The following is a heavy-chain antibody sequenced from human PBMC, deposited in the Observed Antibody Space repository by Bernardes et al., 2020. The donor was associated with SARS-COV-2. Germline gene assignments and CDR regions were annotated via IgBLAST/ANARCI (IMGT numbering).Heavy chain of an antibody. Sequence: GGSLRLSCVASGFIFNLYAIHWVRQVPGKGLEWVSGISWNSGSVTYRDSVEGRFTIFRDNAKGSVHLQMNSLRPEDTALYYCAKDRTAMTTGGFDVWGQGTTVTVSS. CDR2: ISWNSGSV. V-gene: IGHV3-9*01. D-gene: IGHD4-4*01. J-gene: IGHJ6*02. CDR1: GFIFNLYA. CDR3: AKDRTAMTTGGFDV.